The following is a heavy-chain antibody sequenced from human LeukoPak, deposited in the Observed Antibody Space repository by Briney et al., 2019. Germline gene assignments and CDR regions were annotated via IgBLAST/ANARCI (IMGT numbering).Heavy chain of an antibody. J-gene: IGHJ4*02. Sequence: GRSLRLPCAASGFILNSYGMHWVRQAPGKGLEWVADIWFDGKNQHFADSVRGRFAISRDNSKNTLYLQMNSLRPEDTALYYCAKRGICGNTCLSTTFDCWGQGTLVTVSS. V-gene: IGHV3-33*06. CDR2: IWFDGKNQ. CDR3: AKRGICGNTCLSTTFDC. D-gene: IGHD4-23*01. CDR1: GFILNSYG.